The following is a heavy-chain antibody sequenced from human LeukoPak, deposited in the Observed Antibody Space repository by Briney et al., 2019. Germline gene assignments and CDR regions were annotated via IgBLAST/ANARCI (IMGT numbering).Heavy chain of an antibody. D-gene: IGHD1-26*01. V-gene: IGHV5-51*01. CDR1: GYTFTSYW. J-gene: IGHJ4*02. Sequence: GESLKISCKGSGYTFTSYWIGWVRQTPGKGLEWMGIIDPGVSDTRYSPSFQVQVTISADKSISTSYLQWSSLKPSDTAMYYCARSPYSGRYSYFDYWGQGTLVTVSS. CDR2: IDPGVSDT. CDR3: ARSPYSGRYSYFDY.